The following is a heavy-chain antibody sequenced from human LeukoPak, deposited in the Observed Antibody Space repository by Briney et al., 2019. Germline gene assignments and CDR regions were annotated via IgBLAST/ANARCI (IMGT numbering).Heavy chain of an antibody. D-gene: IGHD6-13*01. J-gene: IGHJ4*02. CDR2: ISYDGSNK. CDR1: GFTFSSYA. CDR3: ARERSIAAAGPFDY. Sequence: GGSLRLSCAASGFTFSSYAMHWVRQAPGKGLEWVAVISYDGSNKYYADSVKGRFTISRDNSKNTLYLQMSSLRAEDTAVYYCARERSIAAAGPFDYWGQGTLVTVSS. V-gene: IGHV3-30-3*01.